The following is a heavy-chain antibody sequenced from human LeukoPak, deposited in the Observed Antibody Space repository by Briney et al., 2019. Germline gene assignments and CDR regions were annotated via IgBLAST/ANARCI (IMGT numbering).Heavy chain of an antibody. J-gene: IGHJ4*02. CDR2: FNPNSGVT. D-gene: IGHD5-18*01. V-gene: IGHV1-2*02. Sequence: GASVKVSCKASGYTLTAFYIHWVRQAPGQGLEWMGWFNPNSGVTNYAQKFQGRVSMARDTSISTAYMELTRLRSDDTAVYYCAREGYSYGLDYWGQGTLATVSS. CDR3: AREGYSYGLDY. CDR1: GYTLTAFY.